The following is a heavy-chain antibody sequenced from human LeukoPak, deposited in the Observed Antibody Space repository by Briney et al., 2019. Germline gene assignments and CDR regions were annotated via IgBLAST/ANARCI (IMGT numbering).Heavy chain of an antibody. CDR3: ARSGYGEYGYGLDV. D-gene: IGHD4-17*01. Sequence: SETLSLTCTVSGEYISNYYWSWIRQAPGKGLEWIGYTFYSGDTKYNPSLKSRVTISVESSRRQFFLRLSSVTAADTAMYYCARSGYGEYGYGLDVWGQGTTVTVSS. J-gene: IGHJ6*02. CDR1: GEYISNYY. V-gene: IGHV4-59*08. CDR2: TFYSGDT.